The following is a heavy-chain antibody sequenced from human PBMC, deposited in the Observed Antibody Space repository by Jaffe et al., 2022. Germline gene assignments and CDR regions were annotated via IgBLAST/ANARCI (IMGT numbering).Heavy chain of an antibody. CDR2: IYYSGST. Sequence: QLQLQESGPGLVKPSETLSLTCTVSGGSISSSSYYWGWIRQPPGKGLEWIGSIYYSGSTYYNPSLKSRVTISVDTSKNQFSLKLSSVTAADTAVYYCARHFGSLRFLRPTNWFDPWGQGTLVTVSS. CDR3: ARHFGSLRFLRPTNWFDP. CDR1: GGSISSSSYY. D-gene: IGHD3-3*01. V-gene: IGHV4-39*01. J-gene: IGHJ5*02.